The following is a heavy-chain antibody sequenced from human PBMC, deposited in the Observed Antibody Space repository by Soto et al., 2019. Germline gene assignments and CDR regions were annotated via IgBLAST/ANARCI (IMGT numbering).Heavy chain of an antibody. J-gene: IGHJ4*02. CDR3: ARDFYGGYTYGPGDY. D-gene: IGHD5-18*01. CDR1: GFMFSAYW. Sequence: WGSLRLSCAASGFMFSAYWMSWVRQAPGKGLEWVANIHGDGGKIYYVDSVKGRFTISRDNAKRSLYLQMNSLRAEDTAVYYCARDFYGGYTYGPGDYWGQGALVTVSS. V-gene: IGHV3-7*01. CDR2: IHGDGGKI.